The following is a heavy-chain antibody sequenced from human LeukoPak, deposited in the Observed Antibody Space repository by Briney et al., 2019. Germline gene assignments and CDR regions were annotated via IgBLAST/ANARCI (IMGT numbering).Heavy chain of an antibody. CDR1: GFTFSSYW. CDR3: TRDFYYGSGSLDQ. V-gene: IGHV3-74*01. D-gene: IGHD3-10*01. J-gene: IGHJ4*02. Sequence: PGGSLRLSCAASGFTFSSYWMHWVRQGPGKGLVWVSRINGDGRSIGYADSVKGRFTISRDNAKNTLYLQMNSLRAEDTAVYYCTRDFYYGSGSLDQWGQGTLVTVSS. CDR2: INGDGRSI.